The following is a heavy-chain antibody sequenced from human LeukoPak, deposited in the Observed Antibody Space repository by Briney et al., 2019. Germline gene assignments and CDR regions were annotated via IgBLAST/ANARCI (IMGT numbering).Heavy chain of an antibody. Sequence: GGSLRLSCAASGFTFSSYWMHWVRQAPGKGLVWVSRINSDGSSTSYADSVKGRFTISRDNAKNTLYLQMNSLRAEDTAVYYCAREDWLLNGRGSHVHLQRGAQFDPWGQGTLVTVSS. D-gene: IGHD3-9*01. V-gene: IGHV3-74*01. CDR2: INSDGSST. CDR3: AREDWLLNGRGSHVHLQRGAQFDP. CDR1: GFTFSSYW. J-gene: IGHJ5*02.